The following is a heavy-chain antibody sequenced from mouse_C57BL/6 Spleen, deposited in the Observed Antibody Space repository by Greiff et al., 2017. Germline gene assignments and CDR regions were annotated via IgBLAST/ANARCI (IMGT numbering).Heavy chain of an antibody. D-gene: IGHD2-3*01. CDR2: IWRGGST. Sequence: QVHVKQSGPGLVQPSQSLSITCTVSGFSLTSYGVHWVRQSPGKGLEWLGVIWRGGSTDYNAAFMSRLSITKDNSKSQVFFKMNSLQADDTAIYYCAKGSYDGYYGGAMDYWGQGTSVTVSS. V-gene: IGHV2-5*01. CDR1: GFSLTSYG. J-gene: IGHJ4*01. CDR3: AKGSYDGYYGGAMDY.